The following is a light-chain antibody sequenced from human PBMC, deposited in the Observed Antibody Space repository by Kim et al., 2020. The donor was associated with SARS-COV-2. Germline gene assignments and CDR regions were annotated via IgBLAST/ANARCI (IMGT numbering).Light chain of an antibody. Sequence: ASVGDRVTITCQASQDIRIYLNWYQQKPGRAPDLLIYDASSLETGVPPRFSGSGSGTDFTFTITSLQPEDIATYYCQQSHNLPLTFGGGTKVDIK. CDR3: QQSHNLPLT. V-gene: IGKV1-33*01. CDR2: DAS. J-gene: IGKJ4*01. CDR1: QDIRIY.